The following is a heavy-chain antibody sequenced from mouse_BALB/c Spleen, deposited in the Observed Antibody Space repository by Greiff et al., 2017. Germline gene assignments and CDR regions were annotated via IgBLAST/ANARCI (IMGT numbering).Heavy chain of an antibody. Sequence: EVHLVESGGDLVKPGGSLKLSCAASGFTFSSYGMSWVRQTPDKRLEWVATISSGGSYTYYPDSVKGRFTISRDNAKNTLYLQMSSLKSEDTAMYYCARLSYDYDAIDYWGQGTSVTVSS. J-gene: IGHJ4*01. V-gene: IGHV5-6*01. CDR1: GFTFSSYG. CDR2: ISSGGSYT. CDR3: ARLSYDYDAIDY. D-gene: IGHD2-4*01.